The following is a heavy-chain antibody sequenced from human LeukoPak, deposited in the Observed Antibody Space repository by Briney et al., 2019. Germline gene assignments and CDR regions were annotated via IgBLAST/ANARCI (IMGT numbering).Heavy chain of an antibody. J-gene: IGHJ5*02. CDR2: ISATSGNT. D-gene: IGHD6-19*01. Sequence: ASVKVSCKASGYTFTERGISWMRHVPGQGLEWMGWISATSGNTYYAETFQDRVTMTTDASTSTAYMELRDLIVDDTAVYYCGKGSTGWSRDPWGQGTLVTVSS. V-gene: IGHV1-18*01. CDR1: GYTFTERG. CDR3: GKGSTGWSRDP.